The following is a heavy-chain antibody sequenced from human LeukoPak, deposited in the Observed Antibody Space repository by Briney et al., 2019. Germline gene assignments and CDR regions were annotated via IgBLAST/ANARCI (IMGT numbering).Heavy chain of an antibody. Sequence: GASVKVSCKASGYTFTSYGISWVRRAPGQGLEWMGWISAYNGNTNYAQKLQGRVTMTTDTSTSTAYMELRSLRSDDTAVYYCARAPNYGDYGWYFDLWGRGTLVTVSS. CDR3: ARAPNYGDYGWYFDL. CDR2: ISAYNGNT. J-gene: IGHJ2*01. CDR1: GYTFTSYG. V-gene: IGHV1-18*01. D-gene: IGHD4-17*01.